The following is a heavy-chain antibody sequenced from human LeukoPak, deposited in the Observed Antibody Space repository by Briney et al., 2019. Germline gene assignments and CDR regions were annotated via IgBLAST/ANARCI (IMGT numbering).Heavy chain of an antibody. CDR2: IYYSGST. D-gene: IGHD6-13*01. V-gene: IGHV4-59*01. J-gene: IGHJ3*02. Sequence: PSETLSLTCTVSGGSISSYYWNWIRQPPGRGLEWIGYIYYSGSTNYNPSLKSRVTISVDKSKNQFSLKLSSVTAADTAVYYCARGQQLAPNAFDIWGQGTMVTVSS. CDR3: ARGQQLAPNAFDI. CDR1: GGSISSYY.